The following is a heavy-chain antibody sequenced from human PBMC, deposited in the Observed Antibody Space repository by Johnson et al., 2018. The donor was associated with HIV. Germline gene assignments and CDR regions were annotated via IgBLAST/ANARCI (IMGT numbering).Heavy chain of an antibody. CDR3: ARESIEGLSDAFDF. J-gene: IGHJ3*01. CDR1: GFTFSDYY. Sequence: QVQLVESGGGLVKPGGSLRLSCAASGFTFSDYYMSWIRQAPGKGLEWVSYISNSGETVFYADSVKGRFTISRDNSKNTLYLQMNSMRAEDTAVYYCARESIEGLSDAFDFWGQGTVVTVSS. CDR2: ISNSGETV. D-gene: IGHD3-16*02. V-gene: IGHV3-11*01.